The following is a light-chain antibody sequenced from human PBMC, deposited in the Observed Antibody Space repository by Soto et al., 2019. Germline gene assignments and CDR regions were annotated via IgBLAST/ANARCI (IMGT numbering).Light chain of an antibody. J-gene: IGKJ2*01. CDR2: GAT. CDR1: QSVSSTY. Sequence: TVLTQSPGTLSLSPGERATLSCRASQSVSSTYVSWYQQKPGQAPRLLIFGATSRATGIPDRFSGSGSGTDFTITISRLEPEDFAVYYCQQSANSPVTFGQGTKLEIK. V-gene: IGKV3-20*01. CDR3: QQSANSPVT.